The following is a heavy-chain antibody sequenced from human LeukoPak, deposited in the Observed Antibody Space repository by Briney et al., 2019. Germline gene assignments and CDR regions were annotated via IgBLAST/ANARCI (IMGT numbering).Heavy chain of an antibody. Sequence: ASETLSLTCAVYGGSSSGYYWSWIRQPPGKGLEWIGEINHSGSTNYNPSLKSRATISVDTSKNQFSLKLSSVTAADTAVYYCARGRYCSGGSCYSFGYYYYMDVWGKGTTVTVSS. CDR2: INHSGST. D-gene: IGHD2-15*01. V-gene: IGHV4-34*01. CDR1: GGSSSGYY. CDR3: ARGRYCSGGSCYSFGYYYYMDV. J-gene: IGHJ6*03.